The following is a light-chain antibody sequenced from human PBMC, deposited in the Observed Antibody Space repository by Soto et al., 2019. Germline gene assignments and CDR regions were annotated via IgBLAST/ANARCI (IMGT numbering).Light chain of an antibody. CDR3: QRYGGSPPVT. Sequence: EVVLTQSPGTLSLSPGERATLSCRASQSFSSNNLAWYQHKAGQPPKLIVYSASRRATGVPDRFSGSGSGTDFTLTISRLEPEDFVLYYCQRYGGSPPVTFGGGTKVDIK. V-gene: IGKV3-20*01. J-gene: IGKJ4*01. CDR1: QSFSSNN. CDR2: SAS.